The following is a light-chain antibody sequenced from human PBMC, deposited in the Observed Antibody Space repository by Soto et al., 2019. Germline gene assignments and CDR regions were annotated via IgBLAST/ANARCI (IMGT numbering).Light chain of an antibody. Sequence: EIVMTQSPASLSVSPGERATLSCRASQSLTGDLAWYQQKPGQAPRLLIYGTSTRATGVPARFSGSGSGTEFTLTISSLQSEDFALYYCQQYINWPLTFGPGPTVD. CDR1: QSLTGD. V-gene: IGKV3-15*01. J-gene: IGKJ3*01. CDR3: QQYINWPLT. CDR2: GTS.